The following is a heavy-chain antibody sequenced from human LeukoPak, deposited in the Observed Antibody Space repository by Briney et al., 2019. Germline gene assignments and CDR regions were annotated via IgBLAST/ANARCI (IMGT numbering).Heavy chain of an antibody. Sequence: PGGSLRLSCAASGFTFDTYVMNWVCQAPGKGLEWVSGISGAGGSAYYADSVKGRFTISRDNAKNTVYLRMNSLRVEDTAVYYCAKERVRCSGNTCYPDAFDIWGQGTMVTVSS. J-gene: IGHJ3*02. CDR2: ISGAGGSA. V-gene: IGHV3-23*01. D-gene: IGHD2-2*01. CDR1: GFTFDTYV. CDR3: AKERVRCSGNTCYPDAFDI.